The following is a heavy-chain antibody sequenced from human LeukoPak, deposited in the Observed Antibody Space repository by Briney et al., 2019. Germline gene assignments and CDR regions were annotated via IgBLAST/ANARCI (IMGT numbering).Heavy chain of an antibody. CDR3: ARDPSSFGGRFDP. D-gene: IGHD3-10*01. CDR2: IYSSGST. J-gene: IGHJ5*02. CDR1: GGSISSYY. V-gene: IGHV4-4*07. Sequence: PSETLSLTCTVSGGSISSYYWDWIRQPAGKALDLIGRIYSSGSTNYNPSLKSRVTMSVDTSKNQFSLKLSSVTAADTAVYYCARDPSSFGGRFDPWGQGTLVAVSS.